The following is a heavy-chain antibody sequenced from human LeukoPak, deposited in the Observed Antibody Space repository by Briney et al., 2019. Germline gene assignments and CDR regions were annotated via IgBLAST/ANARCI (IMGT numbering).Heavy chain of an antibody. J-gene: IGHJ3*02. CDR3: AKVRFDFDWLSDAFDI. D-gene: IGHD3-9*01. CDR2: ISGSGGST. V-gene: IGHV3-23*01. Sequence: GGSLRLSCAASGFTFSSYAMSWVRQAPGKGLEWVSAISGSGGSTYYADSVKGRFTISRDNSKNTLYLQMNSLRAEDTAVYYCAKVRFDFDWLSDAFDIWSQGTMVTVSS. CDR1: GFTFSSYA.